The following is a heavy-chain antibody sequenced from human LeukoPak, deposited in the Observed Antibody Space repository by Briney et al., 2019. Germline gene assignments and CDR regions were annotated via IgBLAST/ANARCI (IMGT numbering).Heavy chain of an antibody. V-gene: IGHV4-59*11. CDR2: IYYSGST. J-gene: IGHJ4*02. D-gene: IGHD6-13*01. CDR1: GGSISIHY. Sequence: PSETLSLTCTVSGGSISIHYWSWIRQPPRKGLEGSGYIYYSGSTNYNPSLKSRVSISVETSKNQFSLKLSSVTAADTAVYYCAREFRAAAATTLDYWGQGTLVTVSS. CDR3: AREFRAAAATTLDY.